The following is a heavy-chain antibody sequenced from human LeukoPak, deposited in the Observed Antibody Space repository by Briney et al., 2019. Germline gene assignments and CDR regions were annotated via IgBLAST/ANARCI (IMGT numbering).Heavy chain of an antibody. Sequence: PSETLSLTCAVYGGSFSGYYWSWIRQPPGKGLEWIGEINHSGSTNYNPSLKSRVTISVDTSKNQFSLKLSSVTAADTAVYYRARKDSYYFDYWGQGTLVTVSS. J-gene: IGHJ4*02. CDR2: INHSGST. CDR3: ARKDSYYFDY. D-gene: IGHD2-15*01. V-gene: IGHV4-34*01. CDR1: GGSFSGYY.